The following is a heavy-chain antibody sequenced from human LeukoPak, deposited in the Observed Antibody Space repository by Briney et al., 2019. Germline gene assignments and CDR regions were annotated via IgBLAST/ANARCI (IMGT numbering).Heavy chain of an antibody. V-gene: IGHV1-69*13. Sequence: ASVKVSCKASGGTFISYAISWVRQAPGQGLEWMGGIIPIFGTANYAQKFQGRVTITADESTSTAYMELSSLRSEDTAVYYCAWGRVDYYDSSAHAFDIWGQGTMVTVSS. D-gene: IGHD3-22*01. CDR1: GGTFISYA. CDR3: AWGRVDYYDSSAHAFDI. J-gene: IGHJ3*02. CDR2: IIPIFGTA.